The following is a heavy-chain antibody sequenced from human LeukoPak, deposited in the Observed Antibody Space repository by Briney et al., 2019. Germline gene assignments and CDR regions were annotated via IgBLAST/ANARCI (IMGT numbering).Heavy chain of an antibody. CDR1: GYTITTYG. J-gene: IGHJ6*02. V-gene: IGHV1-18*01. D-gene: IGHD6-19*01. CDR3: ARGQSSVGGDYYYYFGMDV. Sequence: ATVKVSCKASGYTITTYGINWVRQAPGQGLEWMGWISAYNGVSKYAQKFQGRVTMTTETSTTTAYMELRSLRFDDAAVYFCARGQSSVGGDYYYYFGMDVWGQGTTVTVSS. CDR2: ISAYNGVS.